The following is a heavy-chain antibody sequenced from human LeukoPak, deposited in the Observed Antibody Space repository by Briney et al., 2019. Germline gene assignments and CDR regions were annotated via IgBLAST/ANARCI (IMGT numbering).Heavy chain of an antibody. J-gene: IGHJ4*02. D-gene: IGHD2-2*01. Sequence: GGSLRLSCAASGFTFSSYSMNWVRQAPGKGLEWVSSISSSSSYIYYADSVKGRFTISRDNAKNSLYLQTNSLRAEDTAVYYCARGNHVVPAARSGGFDYWGQGTLVTVSS. CDR3: ARGNHVVPAARSGGFDY. V-gene: IGHV3-21*01. CDR1: GFTFSSYS. CDR2: ISSSSSYI.